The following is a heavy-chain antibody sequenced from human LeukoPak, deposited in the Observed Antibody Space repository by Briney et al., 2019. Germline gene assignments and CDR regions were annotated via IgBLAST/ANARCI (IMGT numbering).Heavy chain of an antibody. J-gene: IGHJ6*02. Sequence: GGSLRLSCAASGFTVSSNYVSWVRQAPGKGLEWVPVIYSGGSTYYADSVKGRFTISRDNSKNTLYLQMNSLRAEDTAVYYCARDNRLDYYYGMDVWGQGTTVTVSS. CDR3: ARDNRLDYYYGMDV. CDR1: GFTVSSNY. D-gene: IGHD1-14*01. V-gene: IGHV3-53*01. CDR2: IYSGGST.